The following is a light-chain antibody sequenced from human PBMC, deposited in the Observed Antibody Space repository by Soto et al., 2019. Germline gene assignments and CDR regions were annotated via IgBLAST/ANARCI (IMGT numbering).Light chain of an antibody. Sequence: QSVLTQPPSVSGAPGQRVTISCTGSSSNIGAGRDVHWYQQLPGTAPRLLIYGNNNRPSGVPDRFSASKSGTSASLAITGLQAEDEADFYCQSFDSSLSAYVLGTGTKVTVL. CDR1: SSNIGAGRD. CDR2: GNN. J-gene: IGLJ1*01. CDR3: QSFDSSLSAYV. V-gene: IGLV1-40*01.